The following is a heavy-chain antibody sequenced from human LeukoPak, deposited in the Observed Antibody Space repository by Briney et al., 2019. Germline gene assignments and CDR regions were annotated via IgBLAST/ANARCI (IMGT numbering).Heavy chain of an antibody. V-gene: IGHV3-48*04. Sequence: GGSLRLSCAASGFTFSSYSMNWVRQAPGKGLEWVSYISSSSSTIYYADSVKGRFTISRDNAKNSLYLQMNSLRAEDTAVYYCASDRGGSYSAIDYWGQGTLVTVSS. CDR2: ISSSSSTI. D-gene: IGHD1-26*01. CDR3: ASDRGGSYSAIDY. J-gene: IGHJ4*02. CDR1: GFTFSSYS.